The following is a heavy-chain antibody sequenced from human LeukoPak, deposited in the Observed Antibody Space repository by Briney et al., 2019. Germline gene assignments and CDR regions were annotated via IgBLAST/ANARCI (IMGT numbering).Heavy chain of an antibody. CDR1: GGSISSYY. CDR3: ARGPKLGYFDL. V-gene: IGHV4-34*01. CDR2: INHSGST. D-gene: IGHD1-1*01. Sequence: SETLSLTCTVSGGSISSYYWSWIRQPPGKGLEWIGEINHSGSTNYNPSLKSRVTISVDTSKNQFSLKLSSVTAADTAVYYCARGPKLGYFDLWGRGTLVTVSS. J-gene: IGHJ2*01.